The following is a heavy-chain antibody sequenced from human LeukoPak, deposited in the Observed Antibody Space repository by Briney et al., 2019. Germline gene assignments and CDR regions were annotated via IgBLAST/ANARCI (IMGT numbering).Heavy chain of an antibody. CDR1: GYTFTSYF. D-gene: IGHD3-22*01. J-gene: IGHJ4*02. V-gene: IGHV1-46*01. Sequence: ASVKVSYKASGYTFTSYFMYWVRQAPGQGLEWMGIINPSGGNTNYAQRFQGRVTMTRDTSTSTVYTELSSLRSEDTAMYYCARDRTHYYESSGYYSRWEYWGQGTLVTVSS. CDR3: ARDRTHYYESSGYYSRWEY. CDR2: INPSGGNT.